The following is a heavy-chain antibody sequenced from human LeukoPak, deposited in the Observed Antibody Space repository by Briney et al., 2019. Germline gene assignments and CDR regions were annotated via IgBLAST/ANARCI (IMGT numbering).Heavy chain of an antibody. CDR2: IHYSGST. J-gene: IGHJ5*02. CDR3: ARGPGMGATANNWFDP. V-gene: IGHV4-61*05. D-gene: IGHD1-1*01. Sequence: PSETLSLTCTVSGGSISNTNYYWGWIRQPPGKRLEWIGYIHYSGSTDYNPALKSRVTISVDTSKNQFSLKVSSVTAADTAVYYCARGPGMGATANNWFDPWGQGALVTVSS. CDR1: GGSISNTNYY.